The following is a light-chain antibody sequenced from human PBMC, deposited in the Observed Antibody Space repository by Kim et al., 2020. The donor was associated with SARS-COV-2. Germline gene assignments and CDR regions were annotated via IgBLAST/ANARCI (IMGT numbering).Light chain of an antibody. CDR3: QQRTDWPLT. V-gene: IGKV3-11*01. CDR1: QSVSSD. Sequence: LSPGERATLPCRASQSVSSDLGWYQQKPGQAPRLRIYDASNRATGIPARLSGSGSGTDFTLTINSLEPEDFAVYYCQQRTDWPLTFGGGTKVDIK. CDR2: DAS. J-gene: IGKJ4*01.